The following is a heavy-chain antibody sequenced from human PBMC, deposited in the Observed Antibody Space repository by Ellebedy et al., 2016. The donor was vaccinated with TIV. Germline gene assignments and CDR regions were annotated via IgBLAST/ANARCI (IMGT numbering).Heavy chain of an antibody. CDR3: TREGVGATSTEEYYFDY. D-gene: IGHD1-26*01. J-gene: IGHJ4*02. V-gene: IGHV3-49*04. CDR1: GFTFSSYW. CDR2: IRSKAYGGTT. Sequence: GGSLRLSXAASGFTFSSYWMSWVRQAPGKGLEWVGFIRSKAYGGTTEYAASVKGRFTISRDDSKSIAYLQMNSLKTEDTAVYYCTREGVGATSTEEYYFDYWGQGTLVTVSS.